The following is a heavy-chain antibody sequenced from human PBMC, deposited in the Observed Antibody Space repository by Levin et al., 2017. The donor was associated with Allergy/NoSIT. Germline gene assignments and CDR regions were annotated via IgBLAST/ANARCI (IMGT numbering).Heavy chain of an antibody. Sequence: GESLKISCAASGFTFSSYDMHWVRQATGKGLEWVSAIGTAGDTYYPGSVKGRFTISRENAKNSLYLQMNSLRAGDTAVYYCARSPYSSSFWYFDLWGRGTLVTVSS. CDR3: ARSPYSSSFWYFDL. V-gene: IGHV3-13*01. CDR2: IGTAGDT. CDR1: GFTFSSYD. D-gene: IGHD6-6*01. J-gene: IGHJ2*01.